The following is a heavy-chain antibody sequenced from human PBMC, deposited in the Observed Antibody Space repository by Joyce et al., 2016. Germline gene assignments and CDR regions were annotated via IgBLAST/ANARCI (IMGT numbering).Heavy chain of an antibody. Sequence: QVQLQESGPGLVKPSQTVSLTCTLSGDATSSGDFYWTWIRQSPGKGLEWIGYIANTESSDYNPSLKSRPTISLDTSKNQVALKLTSVTAADAAVYYCARNRYFDWLASWGQGTLVTVSS. D-gene: IGHD3-9*01. J-gene: IGHJ5*01. CDR2: IANTESS. V-gene: IGHV4-30-4*01. CDR3: ARNRYFDWLAS. CDR1: GDATSSGDFY.